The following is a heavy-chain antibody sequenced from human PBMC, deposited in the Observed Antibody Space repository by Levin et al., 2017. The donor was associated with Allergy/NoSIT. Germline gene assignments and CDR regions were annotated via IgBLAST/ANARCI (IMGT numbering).Heavy chain of an antibody. J-gene: IGHJ4*02. CDR3: AKDGSGSYGLYYFDY. CDR2: IIGVGYSA. V-gene: IGHV3-23*01. Sequence: GGSLRLSCAASGFTFSSYAMSWVRQAPGKGLEWVSSIIGVGYSAYYADSVKGRFTISRDNSENTLYLQMNSLTAEDTAVYYCAKDGSGSYGLYYFDYWGQGTLATVSS. CDR1: GFTFSSYA. D-gene: IGHD3-10*01.